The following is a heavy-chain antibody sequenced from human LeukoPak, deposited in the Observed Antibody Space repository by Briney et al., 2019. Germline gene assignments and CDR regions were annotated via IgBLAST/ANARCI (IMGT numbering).Heavy chain of an antibody. D-gene: IGHD3-3*01. CDR2: INPNNGGT. CDR3: ARERTYYDFWSGYNPDAFDI. V-gene: IGHV1-2*06. Sequence: GASVKVSCKASGYTFTGYYMHWVRQAPGQGLEWMGRINPNNGGTNYAQKFQGRVTMTRDTSISTAYMELSRLRSDDTAVYYCARERTYYDFWSGYNPDAFDIWGQGTMVTVSS. J-gene: IGHJ3*02. CDR1: GYTFTGYY.